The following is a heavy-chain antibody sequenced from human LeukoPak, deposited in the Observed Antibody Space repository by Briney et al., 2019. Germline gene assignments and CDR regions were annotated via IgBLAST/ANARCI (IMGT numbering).Heavy chain of an antibody. Sequence: ASVKVSCKASGGTFSSYAISWVRQAPGQGLEWMGGIIPIFGTANYAQKFQGRVTITTDESTSTAYMELSSLRSEDTAVYYCASALRGELLRWGQGTLVTVSS. V-gene: IGHV1-69*05. CDR3: ASALRGELLR. J-gene: IGHJ4*02. CDR1: GGTFSSYA. CDR2: IIPIFGTA. D-gene: IGHD1-26*01.